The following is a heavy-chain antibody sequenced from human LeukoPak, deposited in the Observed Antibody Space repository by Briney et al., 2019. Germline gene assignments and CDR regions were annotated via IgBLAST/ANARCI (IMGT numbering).Heavy chain of an antibody. CDR3: AKAMSIAARLSAFDI. Sequence: PGGSPRLSCAASGFTFSSYGMHWVRQAPGKGLEWVAVIWYDGSNKYYADSVKGRFTISRDNSKNTLYLQMNSLRAEDTAVYYCAKAMSIAARLSAFDIWGQGTMVTVSS. D-gene: IGHD6-6*01. CDR1: GFTFSSYG. J-gene: IGHJ3*02. CDR2: IWYDGSNK. V-gene: IGHV3-33*06.